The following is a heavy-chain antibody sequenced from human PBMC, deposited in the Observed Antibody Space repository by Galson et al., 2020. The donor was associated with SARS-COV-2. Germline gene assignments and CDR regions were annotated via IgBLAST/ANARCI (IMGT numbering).Heavy chain of an antibody. Sequence: SQTLSLTCTVSGGSISTTSYFCGCIRQPPGKCLEWIGSIYYSGTTYYNPPLRSRVTISVDTSTNQFSLKLNSVTAADTAVYYCAGGGGTVTTQNVDRWGRSTLVTVSS. CDR2: IYYSGTT. CDR1: GGSISTTSYF. CDR3: AGGGGTVTTQNVDR. V-gene: IGHV4-39*01. J-gene: IGHJ2*01. D-gene: IGHD4-17*01.